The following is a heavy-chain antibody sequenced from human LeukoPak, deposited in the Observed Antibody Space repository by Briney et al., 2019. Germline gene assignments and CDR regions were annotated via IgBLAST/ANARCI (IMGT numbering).Heavy chain of an antibody. Sequence: GASVKVSCKASGHTFTSYDINRVRQATGQGLEWMGWMNPNSGNTGYAQKFQGRVTMTRNTSISTAYMELSSLRSEDTAVYYCARVYTPRGGSYYVWGQGTLVTVSS. CDR3: ARVYTPRGGSYYV. D-gene: IGHD1-26*01. V-gene: IGHV1-8*01. CDR1: GHTFTSYD. J-gene: IGHJ4*02. CDR2: MNPNSGNT.